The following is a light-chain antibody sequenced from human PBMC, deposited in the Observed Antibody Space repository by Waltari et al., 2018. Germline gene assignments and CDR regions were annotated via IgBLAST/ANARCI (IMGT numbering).Light chain of an antibody. J-gene: IGKJ1*01. Sequence: IILTQSPATLSLSPGERVTLSCRASQTVSSYLAWYQQKPGQAPRLLIYGASSRATGIPDRFRGSGTGTDVTLTVSSREPGDGGVYYCYKHSNGWTVGQGTKVEI. CDR3: YKHSNGWT. V-gene: IGKV3D-11*02. CDR1: QTVSSY. CDR2: GAS.